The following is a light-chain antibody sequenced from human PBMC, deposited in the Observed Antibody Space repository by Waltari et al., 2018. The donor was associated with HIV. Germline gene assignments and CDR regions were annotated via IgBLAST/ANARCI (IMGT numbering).Light chain of an antibody. V-gene: IGLV3-25*03. CDR1: AFPSRY. CDR2: QDP. J-gene: IGLJ2*01. CDR3: QTTDTNGVVV. Sequence: SSALTQTPSVSVSPGQTATITCSGEAFPSRYAHWYHQQAGQAPFLVIYQDPKRPSGIPDRFSGSSSGTVLTLTISGVQTEDEGDYYCQTTDTNGVVVFGGGTKVTVL.